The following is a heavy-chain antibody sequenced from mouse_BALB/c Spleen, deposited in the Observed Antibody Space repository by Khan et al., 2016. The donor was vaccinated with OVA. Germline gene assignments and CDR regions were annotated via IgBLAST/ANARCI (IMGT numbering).Heavy chain of an antibody. CDR1: GYTFTSYW. V-gene: IGHV1-7*01. J-gene: IGHJ2*01. CDR2: INPTSGYT. Sequence: QVQLQQSGAELAKPGASVKMSCTASGYTFTSYWMHWIKQRPGQGLEWIGYINPTSGYTDYNQKFKGKATLTADKSSHTAYMQLSSLTSDDSAVYYCARDRIDYWGQGTALTVSS. CDR3: ARDRIDY.